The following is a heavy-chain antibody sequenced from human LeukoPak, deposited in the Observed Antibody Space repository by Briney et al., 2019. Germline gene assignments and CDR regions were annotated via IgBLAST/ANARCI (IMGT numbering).Heavy chain of an antibody. CDR3: ARDGFNYYDSSGYPAFDI. CDR1: GGSFSGYY. J-gene: IGHJ3*02. D-gene: IGHD3-22*01. CDR2: INHSGST. V-gene: IGHV4-34*01. Sequence: PSETLSLTCAVYGGSFSGYYWSWIRQPPGKGLEWIGEINHSGSTNYNPSLKSRVTISVDTSKNQFSLKLSSVTAADTAVYYCARDGFNYYDSSGYPAFDIWGQGTMVTVSS.